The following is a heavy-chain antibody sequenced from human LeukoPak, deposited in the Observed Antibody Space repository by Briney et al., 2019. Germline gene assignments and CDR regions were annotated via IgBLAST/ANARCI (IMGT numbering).Heavy chain of an antibody. CDR3: ARGPRWLTSYYFDY. D-gene: IGHD6-19*01. CDR1: GGSISSYY. CDR2: IYTSGST. V-gene: IGHV4-4*07. Sequence: SETLSLTCTVSGGSISSYYWSWIRQPAGKGLGWIGRIYTSGSTNYNPSLKSRVTTSVDTSKNQFSLKLSSVTAADTAVYYCARGPRWLTSYYFDYWGQGTLVTVSS. J-gene: IGHJ4*02.